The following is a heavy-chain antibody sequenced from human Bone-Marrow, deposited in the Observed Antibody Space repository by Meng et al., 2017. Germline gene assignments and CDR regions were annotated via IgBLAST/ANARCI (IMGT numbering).Heavy chain of an antibody. Sequence: GAEFNKPLSVVHASCKPSGHNFPDYYIHWVQRAPGQGLAWMGRINPKSGDTHYAQKFQARVTMTGDTSISTAYMELSGLRSDDTAMYYCARDEDISAAGKLFGDYWGQGTLVTVSS. D-gene: IGHD6-25*01. J-gene: IGHJ4*02. CDR2: INPKSGDT. V-gene: IGHV1-2*06. CDR3: ARDEDISAAGKLFGDY. CDR1: GHNFPDYY.